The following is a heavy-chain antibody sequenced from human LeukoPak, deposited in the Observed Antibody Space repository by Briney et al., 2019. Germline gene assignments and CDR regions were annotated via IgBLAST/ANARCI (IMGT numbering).Heavy chain of an antibody. V-gene: IGHV3-23*01. Sequence: GGSLRLSCAASGFTFSSYAMSWVRQAPGKGLEWVSAISGSGGSTYYADSVKGRFTISRDNSKSTLYLQMNSLRAEDTAVYYCAKDPNSSGWYGNLDYWGQGTLVTVSS. J-gene: IGHJ4*02. D-gene: IGHD6-19*01. CDR3: AKDPNSSGWYGNLDY. CDR2: ISGSGGST. CDR1: GFTFSSYA.